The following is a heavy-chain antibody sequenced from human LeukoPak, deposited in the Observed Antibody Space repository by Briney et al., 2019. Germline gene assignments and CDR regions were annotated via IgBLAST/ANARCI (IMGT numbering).Heavy chain of an antibody. J-gene: IGHJ3*02. D-gene: IGHD3-22*01. CDR1: GGSISSYY. V-gene: IGHV4-59*01. Sequence: SETLSLTCTVSGGSISSYYWSWIRQPPGKGLEWIGYIYYSGSTNYNPSLKSRVTISVDTSKNQFSLKLSSVTAADTAVYYCARGSSYYYDSSGYFDDAFDIWGQGTMVTVSS. CDR2: IYYSGST. CDR3: ARGSSYYYDSSGYFDDAFDI.